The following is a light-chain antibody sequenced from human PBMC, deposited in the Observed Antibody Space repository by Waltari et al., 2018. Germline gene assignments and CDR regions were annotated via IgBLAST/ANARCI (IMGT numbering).Light chain of an antibody. CDR2: SNN. Sequence: ASGTPGQRVTISCSGSSSNIGSNIVNWYQQFPGTAPKLLIYSNNQRPSGVPDRFSGSKSGTSGSLAISGLRSEDEADYFCAAWDDSLNGWVFGGGTKLTVL. CDR1: SSNIGSNI. J-gene: IGLJ3*02. CDR3: AAWDDSLNGWV. V-gene: IGLV1-44*01.